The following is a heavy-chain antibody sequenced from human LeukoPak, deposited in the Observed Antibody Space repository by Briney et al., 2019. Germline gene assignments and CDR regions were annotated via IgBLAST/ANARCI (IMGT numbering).Heavy chain of an antibody. CDR3: ARDRYCSSTSCYLYNYYGMDV. J-gene: IGHJ6*02. CDR2: ISSSSSPI. CDR1: GFTFSSYS. D-gene: IGHD2-2*01. Sequence: GGSLKLSCAASGFTFSSYSMNWVRQAPGKGLEWVSYISSSSSPIYYADSVKGRFIISRDKAKNSLSLQMNSLRDEDTAVYYCARDRYCSSTSCYLYNYYGMDVWGQGTTVTVSS. V-gene: IGHV3-48*02.